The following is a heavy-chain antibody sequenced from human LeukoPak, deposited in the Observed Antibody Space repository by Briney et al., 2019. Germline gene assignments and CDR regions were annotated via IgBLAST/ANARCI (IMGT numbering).Heavy chain of an antibody. Sequence: GGSPRLSCTASGFTFSNFVMSSVRQAPGKGLEWVSSISDSGGTIYHTDSVKGRFTTSRDNSKKTLYLQMNSLRAEDTAVYYCAKDRSIREGKGFDPWGQGTLVTVSS. D-gene: IGHD1-14*01. CDR3: AKDRSIREGKGFDP. CDR2: ISDSGGTI. V-gene: IGHV3-23*01. CDR1: GFTFSNFV. J-gene: IGHJ5*02.